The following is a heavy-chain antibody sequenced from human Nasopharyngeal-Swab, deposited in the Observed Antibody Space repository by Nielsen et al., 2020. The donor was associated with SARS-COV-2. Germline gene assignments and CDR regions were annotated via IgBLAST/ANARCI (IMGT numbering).Heavy chain of an antibody. Sequence: ASVTVSCKGSAYTFSVYPMHWVRQAPGQGLQWMGWLNGGNGDTKSSQEFEGRLSITRDASTSTAYMELSSLTSEDTAIYYCATGTGTVAFDFWGQGTLLSVSS. CDR2: LNGGNGDT. V-gene: IGHV1-3*01. CDR1: AYTFSVYP. CDR3: ATGTGTVAFDF. J-gene: IGHJ4*02. D-gene: IGHD4-11*01.